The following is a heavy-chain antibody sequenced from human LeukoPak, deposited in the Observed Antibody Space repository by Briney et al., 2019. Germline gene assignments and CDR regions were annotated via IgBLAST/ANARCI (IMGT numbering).Heavy chain of an antibody. CDR3: ARDQSRREGSYYIILDY. V-gene: IGHV3-33*01. CDR1: GFTFSNYG. D-gene: IGHD1-26*01. CDR2: IWYDGSNK. Sequence: GRSLRLSCAASGFTFSNYGMHWVRQAPGKGLEWVAVIWYDGSNKYYADSVKGRFTISRDNSKNTLYLQMNSLRAEDTAVYYCARDQSRREGSYYIILDYWGQGTLVTPSS. J-gene: IGHJ4*02.